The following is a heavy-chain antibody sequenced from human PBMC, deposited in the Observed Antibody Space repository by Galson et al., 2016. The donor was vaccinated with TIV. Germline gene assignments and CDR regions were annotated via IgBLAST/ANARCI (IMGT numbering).Heavy chain of an antibody. CDR3: AKGFQAFQLRDFED. D-gene: IGHD1-1*01. V-gene: IGHV3-9*01. J-gene: IGHJ4*02. CDR2: ISWNSDTT. CDR1: GFIFDDYA. Sequence: SLRLSCAASGFIFDDYAMHWVRQAPGKGLEWVSGISWNSDTTGYAESVKGRFTISIDNAKMSLDLQMNSLRPEDTAFYYCAKGFQAFQLRDFEDWGQGTRVTVSS.